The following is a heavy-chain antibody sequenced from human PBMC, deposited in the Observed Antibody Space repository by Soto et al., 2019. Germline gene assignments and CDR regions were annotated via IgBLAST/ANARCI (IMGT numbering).Heavy chain of an antibody. CDR2: IIPIFGTA. J-gene: IGHJ4*02. CDR1: GYTFTSYA. V-gene: IGHV1-69*13. Sequence: SVKVSCKASGYTFTSYAISWVRQAPGQGLEWMGGIIPIFGTANYAQKFQGRVTITADESTSTAYMELSSLRSEDTAVYYCAVEVGATAAFDYWGQGTLVTVSS. D-gene: IGHD1-26*01. CDR3: AVEVGATAAFDY.